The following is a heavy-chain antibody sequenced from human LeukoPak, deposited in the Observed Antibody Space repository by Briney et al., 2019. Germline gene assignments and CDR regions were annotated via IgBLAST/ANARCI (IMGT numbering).Heavy chain of an antibody. CDR2: ISGSGGST. V-gene: IGHV3-23*01. D-gene: IGHD6-19*01. J-gene: IGHJ4*02. Sequence: GGSLRLSCAASGFTFSNYAMSWVRQAPGKGLEWVSVISGSGGSTYYADSVKGRFTISRGNSKNTLYLQMDSLRAEDTALYYCAKDPAVAGTATYFDYWGQGTLVTVSS. CDR3: AKDPAVAGTATYFDY. CDR1: GFTFSNYA.